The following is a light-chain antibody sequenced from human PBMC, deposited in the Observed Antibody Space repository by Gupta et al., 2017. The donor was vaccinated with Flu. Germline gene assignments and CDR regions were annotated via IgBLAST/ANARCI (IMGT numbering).Light chain of an antibody. CDR2: GAS. Sequence: IVMTQSSATLSVSAGERATLSCRASQSVSSNLAWYQQKPGQAPRLLIYGASTRATGMPARFSGSGSGTEFTLTISSLQSEDLAVYYCQQYNNWPSWTFGQGTKVEIK. CDR3: QQYNNWPSWT. CDR1: QSVSSN. V-gene: IGKV3-15*01. J-gene: IGKJ1*01.